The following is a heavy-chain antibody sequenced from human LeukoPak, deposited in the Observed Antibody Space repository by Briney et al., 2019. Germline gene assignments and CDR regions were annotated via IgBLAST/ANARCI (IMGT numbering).Heavy chain of an antibody. D-gene: IGHD3-10*01. CDR1: GFTFSSYG. CDR3: ARDRITMVRGVFQFDY. CDR2: ISYDGSNK. Sequence: GRSLRLSCAASGFTFSSYGMHWVRQAPGKGLEWVAVISYDGSNKYYADSVKGRFTISRDNSKNTLYLQMNSLRAEDTAVYYCARDRITMVRGVFQFDYWGQGTLVTVSS. J-gene: IGHJ4*02. V-gene: IGHV3-30*03.